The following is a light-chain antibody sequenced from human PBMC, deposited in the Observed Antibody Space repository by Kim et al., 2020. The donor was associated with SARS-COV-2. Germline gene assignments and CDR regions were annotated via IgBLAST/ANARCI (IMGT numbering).Light chain of an antibody. V-gene: IGLV3-19*01. CDR3: NSRDSSGNHLV. CDR2: GKN. CDR1: SLRSYY. J-gene: IGLJ2*01. Sequence: ALGQTVRITCQGDSLRSYYASWYQQKPGQAPVLVIYGKNNRPSGIPDRFSGSSSGNTASLTITGAQAEDEAEYYCNSRDSSGNHLVFGGGTQLTVL.